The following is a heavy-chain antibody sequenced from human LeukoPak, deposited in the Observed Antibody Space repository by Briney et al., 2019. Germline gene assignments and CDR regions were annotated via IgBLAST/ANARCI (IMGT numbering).Heavy chain of an antibody. CDR1: GYTFTSYA. Sequence: ASVTVSCKASGYTFTSYAMNWVRQAPGQGLEWMGWINTNTGNPTYAQGFTGRFVFSLDTSVSTAYLQISSLKAEDTAVYYCARKGSHYYDLNWFDPWGQGTLVTVSS. D-gene: IGHD3-22*01. V-gene: IGHV7-4-1*02. J-gene: IGHJ5*02. CDR2: INTNTGNP. CDR3: ARKGSHYYDLNWFDP.